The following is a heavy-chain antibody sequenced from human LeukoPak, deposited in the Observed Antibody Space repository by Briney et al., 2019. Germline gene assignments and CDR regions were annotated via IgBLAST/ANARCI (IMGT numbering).Heavy chain of an antibody. V-gene: IGHV3-49*04. J-gene: IGHJ6*04. CDR1: VFTLCDYP. D-gene: IGHD3-10*01. CDR3: TRDITLWVGAMDV. Sequence: HPGRSLRLSCTASVFTLCDYPTSWVRQAPGRGLEGVGIFSGNAYSGTTAYPPSVKGRYTISRDDLKSIVYLPMNILIPEDTAVNYCTRDITLWVGAMDVWGKGTTVTGSS. CDR2: FSGNAYSGTT.